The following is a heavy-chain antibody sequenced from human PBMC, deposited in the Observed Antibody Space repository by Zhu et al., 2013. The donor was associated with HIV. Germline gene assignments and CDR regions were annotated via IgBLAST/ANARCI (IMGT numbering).Heavy chain of an antibody. D-gene: IGHD3-9*01. V-gene: IGHV1-69*01. J-gene: IGHJ3*02. CDR3: ARARHYDILTGPFVGEPHGRHDAFDI. Sequence: QVQLVQSGAEVKKPGSSVKVSCKASGGTFSSYAISWVRQAPGQGLEWMGGIIPIFGTANYAQKFQGRVTITADESTSTAYMELSSLRSEDTAVYYCARARHYDILTGPFVGEPHGRHDAFDIWGQGTMVTVSS. CDR1: GGTFSSYA. CDR2: IIPIFGTA.